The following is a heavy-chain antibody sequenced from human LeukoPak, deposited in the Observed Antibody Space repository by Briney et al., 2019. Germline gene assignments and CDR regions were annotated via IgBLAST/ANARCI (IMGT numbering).Heavy chain of an antibody. D-gene: IGHD1-1*01. V-gene: IGHV1-2*02. CDR1: GYTFTGYY. J-gene: IGHJ3*02. CDR2: INPNSGGT. Sequence: ASVKVSCKASGYTFTGYYMHWVRQAPGQGLEWMGWINPNSGGTKYAQKFQGRVTMTRDTSISTAFMEMSSLRSDDTAVYYCARESTEYTSMSSAFDIWGRGTLVTVSS. CDR3: ARESTEYTSMSSAFDI.